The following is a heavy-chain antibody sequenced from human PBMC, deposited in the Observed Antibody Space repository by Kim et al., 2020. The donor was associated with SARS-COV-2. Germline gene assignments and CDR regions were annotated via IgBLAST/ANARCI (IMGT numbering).Heavy chain of an antibody. V-gene: IGHV3-74*01. Sequence: ADSVKGRFSISRDNAKNTLHLQMKSLRAEDTAVYYCARRTATAGGYWYFDLWGRGTLVTVSS. J-gene: IGHJ2*01. CDR3: ARRTATAGGYWYFDL. D-gene: IGHD6-13*01.